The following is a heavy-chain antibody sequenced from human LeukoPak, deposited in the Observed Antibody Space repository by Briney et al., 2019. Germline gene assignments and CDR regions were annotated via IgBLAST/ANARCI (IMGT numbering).Heavy chain of an antibody. D-gene: IGHD4-17*01. CDR3: ARDESAVTP. CDR1: GYTFTDYY. Sequence: ASVRVSCKASGYTFTDYYMPWVRQAPGQGLEWMGRINANSCGTNHAQKFQGRVTMTRDTSISTAYMELSRLRSDDTAVYYCARDESAVTPWGQGTTVTVSS. J-gene: IGHJ3*01. V-gene: IGHV1-2*06. CDR2: INANSCGT.